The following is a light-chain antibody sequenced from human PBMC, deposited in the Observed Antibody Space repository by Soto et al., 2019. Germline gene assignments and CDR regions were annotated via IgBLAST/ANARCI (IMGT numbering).Light chain of an antibody. CDR3: QQSYNTPWT. J-gene: IGKJ1*01. V-gene: IGKV1-39*01. CDR2: AAS. CDR1: QTITIY. Sequence: DIQMTQSPSSLSASVGDRVTITCRASQTITIYLNWYQQKPGKAPKLLIYAASSLQSGVPSRFSGSGSGTDFSLTISSLQPEDFATYYCQQSYNTPWTFGQGTKVDI.